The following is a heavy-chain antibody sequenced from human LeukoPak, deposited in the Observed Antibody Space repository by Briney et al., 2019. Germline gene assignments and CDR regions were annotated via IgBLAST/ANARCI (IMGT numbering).Heavy chain of an antibody. V-gene: IGHV3-66*02. J-gene: IGHJ6*03. Sequence: PGGSLRLSCAASGFTVSSNYMSWVRQAPGKGLEWVSVIYSGGSTYYADSVKGRFTISRDNSKNTLYLQMNSLRAEDTAVYYCARDGVEMATITQSQRLKIYYYYYMDVWGKGTTVTVSS. CDR3: ARDGVEMATITQSQRLKIYYYYYMDV. CDR1: GFTVSSNY. D-gene: IGHD5-24*01. CDR2: IYSGGST.